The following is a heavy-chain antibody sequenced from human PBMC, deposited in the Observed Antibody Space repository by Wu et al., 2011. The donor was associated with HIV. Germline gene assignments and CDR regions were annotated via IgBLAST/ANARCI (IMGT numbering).Heavy chain of an antibody. J-gene: IGHJ4*02. CDR1: GYTFSGYY. Sequence: QVQLVQSGAEVRKPGASVKVSCKASGYTFSGYYMHWVRQAPGQGLEWMGWINPKIGGTNYAHKFQGRVTMTRDTSISTAYMEVTRLKSDDTAVYYCARRAVAGWPPFDFWGQGTLITVSS. D-gene: IGHD6-19*01. CDR2: INPKIGGT. CDR3: ARRAVAGWPPFDF. V-gene: IGHV1-2*07.